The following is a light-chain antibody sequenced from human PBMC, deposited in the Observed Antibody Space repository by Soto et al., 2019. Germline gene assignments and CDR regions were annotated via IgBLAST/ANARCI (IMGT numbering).Light chain of an antibody. CDR3: QQYGSSLTWT. V-gene: IGKV3-20*01. Sequence: EIVLTQSPGTLSLSPGERATLSCRASQSISSSYLAWYQQKPGQAPRLLICGAAIRATGIPYRFSGSGSGTDFTFTISRLEPEDFAVYYCQQYGSSLTWTFGQGTKVEI. CDR1: QSISSSY. J-gene: IGKJ1*01. CDR2: GAA.